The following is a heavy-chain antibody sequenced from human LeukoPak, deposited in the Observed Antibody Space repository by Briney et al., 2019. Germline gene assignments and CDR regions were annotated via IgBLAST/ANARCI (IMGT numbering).Heavy chain of an antibody. CDR3: ARPDCSSTSCSYAFFDY. CDR1: GFTFSSYG. Sequence: GGSLRPSCAASGFTFSSYGMHWVRQAPGKGLEWVAVIWYDGSNKYYADSVKGRFTISRDNSKNTLYLQMNSLRAEDTAVYYCARPDCSSTSCSYAFFDYWGQGTLVTVSS. J-gene: IGHJ4*02. CDR2: IWYDGSNK. V-gene: IGHV3-33*01. D-gene: IGHD2-2*01.